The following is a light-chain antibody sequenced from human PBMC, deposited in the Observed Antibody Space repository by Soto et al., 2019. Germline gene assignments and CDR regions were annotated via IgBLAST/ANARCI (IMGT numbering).Light chain of an antibody. V-gene: IGLV2-14*01. J-gene: IGLJ1*01. CDR3: ASYTSTSTLV. Sequence: QSVLTQPASVSGSPGQSITISCIVTTGDIGGYNFVSWYQQQPGKAPQLMIHEIGNRPSGVSNRFSASKSDNTASLTISGLQPEDEADYYCASYTSTSTLVFGTGTKVTVL. CDR1: TGDIGGYNF. CDR2: EIG.